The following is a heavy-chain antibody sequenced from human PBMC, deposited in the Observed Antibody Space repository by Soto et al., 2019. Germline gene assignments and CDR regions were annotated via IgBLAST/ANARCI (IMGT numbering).Heavy chain of an antibody. D-gene: IGHD2-2*01. CDR3: ARGVWSVGYCSSTSCKNWFDP. J-gene: IGHJ5*02. CDR1: GGSFSGYY. CDR2: FNHSGST. V-gene: IGHV4-34*01. Sequence: SETLSLTCAVYGGSFSGYYWSWIRQPPGKGLEWFGEFNHSGSTNYNPSLKSRVTISVDTSKNQFSLILSSVTAADTAVYYCARGVWSVGYCSSTSCKNWFDPWGQGTLVTVSS.